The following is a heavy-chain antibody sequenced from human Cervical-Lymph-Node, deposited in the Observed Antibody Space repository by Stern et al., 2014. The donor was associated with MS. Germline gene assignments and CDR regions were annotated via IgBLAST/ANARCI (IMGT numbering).Heavy chain of an antibody. D-gene: IGHD2/OR15-2a*01. CDR3: ARDKGMFFL. V-gene: IGHV4-59*01. J-gene: IGHJ4*01. CDR1: GGSITNYY. Sequence: QLQLQESGPGLVKPSATLSLTCTVSGGSITNYYWNWIRQPPGKGLEWIGYIYYSESTNYNPSHKSRVTISVDTSKTQFSLKLSSVTAADTAVYYCARDKGMFFLWGQGTLVTVSS. CDR2: IYYSEST.